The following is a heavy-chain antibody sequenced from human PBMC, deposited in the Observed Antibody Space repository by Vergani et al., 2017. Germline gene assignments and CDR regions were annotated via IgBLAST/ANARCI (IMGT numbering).Heavy chain of an antibody. CDR2: IYTSESP. V-gene: IGHV4-38-2*01. Sequence: QVQLQESGPGLVKPSETLSLICDVFDFISNGHYWGWIRQSPETGLEWIGRIYTSESPNYNPSLKSRVTMSVDTSKNQFSLKLSSVTAADPAVYYCARAVGRDGYNSWDFDSRLEYFDYWGQGTLVTVSS. J-gene: IGHJ4*02. D-gene: IGHD5-24*01. CDR3: ARAVGRDGYNSWDFDSRLEYFDY. CDR1: DFISNGHY.